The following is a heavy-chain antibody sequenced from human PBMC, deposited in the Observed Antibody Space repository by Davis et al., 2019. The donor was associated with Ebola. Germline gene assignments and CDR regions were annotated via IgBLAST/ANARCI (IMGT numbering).Heavy chain of an antibody. D-gene: IGHD5-12*01. Sequence: GESLKISCAASEFTFSSYWMHWVRQAPGKGLEWVANIKQDGSEKYYVDSVKGRFTISRDNAKNSLYLQMNSLRAEDTAVYHCARDPGSSRGYSGYDSDYWGQGTLVTVSS. CDR2: IKQDGSEK. V-gene: IGHV3-7*03. J-gene: IGHJ4*02. CDR1: EFTFSSYW. CDR3: ARDPGSSRGYSGYDSDY.